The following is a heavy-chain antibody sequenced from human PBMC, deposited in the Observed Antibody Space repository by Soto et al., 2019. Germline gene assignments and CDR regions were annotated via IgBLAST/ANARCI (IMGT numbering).Heavy chain of an antibody. CDR3: ASRYCSSTSCYAYWFDP. V-gene: IGHV4-34*01. CDR2: INHSGST. J-gene: IGHJ5*02. CDR1: GGSFSGYY. D-gene: IGHD2-2*01. Sequence: QVQLQQWGAGLLKPSETLSLTCAVYGGSFSGYYWSWIRQPPGKGLEWIGEINHSGSTNYNPSLKSRVTISVDTSKNQFSLKLSSVTTADTAVYYCASRYCSSTSCYAYWFDPWGQGTLVTVSS.